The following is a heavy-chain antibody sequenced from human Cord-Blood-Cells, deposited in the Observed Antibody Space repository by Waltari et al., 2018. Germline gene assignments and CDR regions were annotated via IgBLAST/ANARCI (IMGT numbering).Heavy chain of an antibody. CDR3: ARGWGSKYWYFDL. CDR1: GYTFTGHY. V-gene: IGHV1-2*02. CDR2: INTNSGGT. D-gene: IGHD7-27*01. J-gene: IGHJ2*01. Sequence: QVQLVQSGAQVKKPGASVKVSCKASGYTFTGHYMHWVGQAPGQGLEWMGWINTNSGGTNYAQKFQGRVTMTRDTSISTAYMELSRLRSDDTAVYYCARGWGSKYWYFDLWGRGTLVTVSS.